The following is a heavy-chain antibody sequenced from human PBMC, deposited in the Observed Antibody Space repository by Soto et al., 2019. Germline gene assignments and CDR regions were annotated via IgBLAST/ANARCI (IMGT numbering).Heavy chain of an antibody. J-gene: IGHJ4*02. D-gene: IGHD3-22*01. Sequence: ASVKVSCKVSGYTLTELSMHWVRQAPGKGLEWMGGFDPEDGETIYAQKFQGRVTMTEDTSTDTAYMELSSLRSEDTAVYYCATVDKYYYDSRVFDDWGQGTLVTVSS. CDR1: GYTLTELS. CDR3: ATVDKYYYDSRVFDD. CDR2: FDPEDGET. V-gene: IGHV1-24*01.